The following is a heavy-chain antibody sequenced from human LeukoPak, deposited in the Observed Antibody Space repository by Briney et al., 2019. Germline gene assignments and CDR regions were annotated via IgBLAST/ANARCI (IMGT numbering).Heavy chain of an antibody. V-gene: IGHV4-59*01. CDR1: GVSISTYY. J-gene: IGHJ4*02. CDR3: ARAYTSWSFAY. Sequence: PSETLSLTCTVSGVSISTYYWSWIRQPPGKGLEWIGYIYYSGNTNYNPSLKSRVTISVDTSENQFSLKLSSVTAADTAVYYCARAYTSWSFAYWGQRTLVTVSS. D-gene: IGHD3-16*01. CDR2: IYYSGNT.